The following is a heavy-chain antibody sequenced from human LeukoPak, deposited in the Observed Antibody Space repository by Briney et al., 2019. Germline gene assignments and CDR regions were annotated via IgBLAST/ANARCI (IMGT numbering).Heavy chain of an antibody. CDR2: IYYSGST. J-gene: IGHJ4*02. V-gene: IGHV4-31*03. CDR3: ARSDYDSSGYYYNY. D-gene: IGHD3-22*01. Sequence: SQTLSLTCTVSGGSISSGGYYWSWIREHPGKGLEWIGYIYYSGSTYYNPSLKSRVTISVDTSKNQFSLKLSSVTAADTAVYYCARSDYDSSGYYYNYWGQGTLVTVSS. CDR1: GGSISSGGYY.